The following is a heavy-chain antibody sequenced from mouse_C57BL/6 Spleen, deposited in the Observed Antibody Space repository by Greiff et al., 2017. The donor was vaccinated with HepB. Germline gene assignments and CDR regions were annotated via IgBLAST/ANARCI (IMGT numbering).Heavy chain of an antibody. CDR3: ASLLSWYFDV. Sequence: QVQLQQPGAELVKPGASVKLSCKASGYTFTSYWMQWVKQRPGQGLEWIGEIDPSDSYTNYNQKFKGKATLTVDTSSSTAYMQRSRLTSEDAAVYYCASLLSWYFDVWGTGTTVTVSS. V-gene: IGHV1-50*01. J-gene: IGHJ1*03. D-gene: IGHD2-1*01. CDR2: IDPSDSYT. CDR1: GYTFTSYW.